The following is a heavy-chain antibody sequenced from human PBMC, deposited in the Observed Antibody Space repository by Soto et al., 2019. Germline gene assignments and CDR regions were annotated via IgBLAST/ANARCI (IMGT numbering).Heavy chain of an antibody. J-gene: IGHJ6*02. CDR3: ARDGLYCSGGSCYPADCYGMDV. D-gene: IGHD2-15*01. Sequence: GGSQRLSWAASGFPFSSYSMNRVRPATGKGLEWVSSISSSSSYIYYADSVKGRFTISRDNAKNSLYLQMNSLRAEDTAVYYCARDGLYCSGGSCYPADCYGMDVWGQRTTVTVSS. CDR1: GFPFSSYS. CDR2: ISSSSSYI. V-gene: IGHV3-21*01.